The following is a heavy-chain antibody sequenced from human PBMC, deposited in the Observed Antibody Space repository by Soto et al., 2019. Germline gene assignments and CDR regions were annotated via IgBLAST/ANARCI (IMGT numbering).Heavy chain of an antibody. CDR3: ARRTGSSTYYFDY. V-gene: IGHV4-34*01. J-gene: IGHJ4*02. CDR1: GGSFSGYY. Sequence: SETLSLTCAVYGGSFSGYYCGWIRQPPGRGLEWIGIIDYSGTTYYNPSLKSRLTMSVDTSKNHFSLNLSSVTAADTAVYYCARRTGSSTYYFDYWGQGALVTVSS. D-gene: IGHD6-6*01. CDR2: IDYSGTT.